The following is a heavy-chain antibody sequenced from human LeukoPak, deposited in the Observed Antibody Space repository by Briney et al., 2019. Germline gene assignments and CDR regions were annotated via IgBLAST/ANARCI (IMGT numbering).Heavy chain of an antibody. J-gene: IGHJ3*02. D-gene: IGHD3-10*01. V-gene: IGHV4-4*07. Sequence: PSETLSLTCTDSGDSISGYYWSWIRQPAGKGLEWIGRVSTTGITDSNPSLKSRVTMSIDTSKNQFSLKLSSVTAADTAVYYCARGPFGAFDIWGQGTMVTVSS. CDR3: ARGPFGAFDI. CDR2: VSTTGIT. CDR1: GDSISGYY.